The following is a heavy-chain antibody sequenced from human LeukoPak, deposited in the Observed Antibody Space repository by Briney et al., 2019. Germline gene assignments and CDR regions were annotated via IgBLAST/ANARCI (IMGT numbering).Heavy chain of an antibody. J-gene: IGHJ5*02. CDR3: ARSTGYYYGSGRDNWFDP. CDR1: GYTFTSYA. V-gene: IGHV1-3*01. Sequence: ASVKVSCKASGYTFTSYAMHWVRQAPGQRLEWMGWINAGNGNTKYSQKFQGRVTITRDTSASTAYMELSSLRSEDTAVYYCARSTGYYYGSGRDNWFDPWGQGTLVTVSS. D-gene: IGHD3-10*01. CDR2: INAGNGNT.